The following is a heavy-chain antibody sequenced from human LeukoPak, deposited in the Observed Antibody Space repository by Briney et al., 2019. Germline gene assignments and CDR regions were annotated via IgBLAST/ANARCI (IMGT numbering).Heavy chain of an antibody. V-gene: IGHV3-23*01. CDR2: ISGSGGST. D-gene: IGHD3-3*01. CDR1: GFTFSSYA. Sequence: GGSLRLSCAASGFTFSSYAMSWVRQAPGKGLEWVSVISGSGGSTYYADSVKGRFTISRDNSKNTLYLQMNSLRAEDTAVYYCASDFWSGYYTGIAQDYWGQGTLVTVSS. J-gene: IGHJ4*02. CDR3: ASDFWSGYYTGIAQDY.